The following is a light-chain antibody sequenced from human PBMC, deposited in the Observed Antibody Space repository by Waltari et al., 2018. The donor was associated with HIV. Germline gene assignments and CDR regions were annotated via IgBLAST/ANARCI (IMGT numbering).Light chain of an antibody. Sequence: SAVTQPASVSGLPGQSITISCTGDDSAFVLYNFFSWYQQHPDTLPRLILYDVDSRASGISHRFSGSMSGHTASLNISGLRAEDEADYYCASFTGDHTLLFGGGTKVTVL. CDR2: DVD. V-gene: IGLV2-14*03. CDR1: DSAFVLYNF. J-gene: IGLJ2*01. CDR3: ASFTGDHTLL.